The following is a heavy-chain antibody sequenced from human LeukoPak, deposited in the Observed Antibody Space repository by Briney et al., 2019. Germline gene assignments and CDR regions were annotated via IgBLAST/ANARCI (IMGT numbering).Heavy chain of an antibody. J-gene: IGHJ5*02. Sequence: SGGSLRLSCAASGFTFSDYWMHWVRQAPGKGLVWVSRINSDGSSTSYADSVKGRFTISRDNSKNTLYLQMNSLRAEDTAVYYCAKDPGYSHGRYREYHWGQGTLVTVSS. CDR1: GFTFSDYW. V-gene: IGHV3-74*01. D-gene: IGHD5-18*01. CDR2: INSDGSST. CDR3: AKDPGYSHGRYREYH.